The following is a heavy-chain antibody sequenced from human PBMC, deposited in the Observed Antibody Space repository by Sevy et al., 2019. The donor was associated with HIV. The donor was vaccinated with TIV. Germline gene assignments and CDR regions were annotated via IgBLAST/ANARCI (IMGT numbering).Heavy chain of an antibody. V-gene: IGHV3-15*01. Sequence: GGSLRLSCAASGFTFSNAWVSWVRQAPGKGLEWVGRIKSKTDGGTTDYAAPVKGRFTISRDDSKNTLYLQMNSLKTEDTAVYYCTTDFSACSGGSCYPNWFDPWGQGTLVTVSS. CDR3: TTDFSACSGGSCYPNWFDP. D-gene: IGHD2-15*01. J-gene: IGHJ5*02. CDR2: IKSKTDGGTT. CDR1: GFTFSNAW.